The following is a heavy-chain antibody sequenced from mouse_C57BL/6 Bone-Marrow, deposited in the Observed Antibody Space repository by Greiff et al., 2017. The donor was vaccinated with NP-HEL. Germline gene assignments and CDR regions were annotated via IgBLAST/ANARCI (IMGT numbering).Heavy chain of an antibody. Sequence: DVMLVESGGGLVQPGGSLSLSCAASGFTFTDYYMSWVRQPPGKALEWLGFIRNKANGYTTEYSASVKGRFTISRANSQSILYLQMNALRAEDSATYYCARYYSNSYWYFDVWGTGTTVTVSS. D-gene: IGHD2-5*01. CDR3: ARYYSNSYWYFDV. V-gene: IGHV7-3*01. J-gene: IGHJ1*03. CDR1: GFTFTDYY. CDR2: IRNKANGYTT.